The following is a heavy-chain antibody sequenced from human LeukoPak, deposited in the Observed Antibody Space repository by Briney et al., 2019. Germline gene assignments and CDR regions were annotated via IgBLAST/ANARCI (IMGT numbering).Heavy chain of an antibody. Sequence: GSLRLSCAASGFTFSSYWMSWVRQAPLKGLEWVANIKQDGSEKYYVDSVKGRFTISRDNAKNSLYLQMNSLRAEDTAVYYCARDQGRHCSSTSCPYYYYYMDVWGKGTTVSVSS. CDR3: ARDQGRHCSSTSCPYYYYYMDV. J-gene: IGHJ6*03. CDR1: GFTFSSYW. V-gene: IGHV3-7*01. D-gene: IGHD2-2*01. CDR2: IKQDGSEK.